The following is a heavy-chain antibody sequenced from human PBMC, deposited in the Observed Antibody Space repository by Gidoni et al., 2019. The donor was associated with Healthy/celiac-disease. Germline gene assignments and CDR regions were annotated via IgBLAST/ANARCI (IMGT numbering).Heavy chain of an antibody. D-gene: IGHD5-18*01. CDR1: AASIRSHY. Sequence: QVQLQVSRPGLAPPSETPLFTRTVSAASIRSHYWSWIRQPPGKGLEWSGYIYHSVSTNYDPSLKSRVTISVDTSKNQFSLKLSSVTAANTAVYYCARVAYGYWCDSWFDPWGQGTLVTVSS. CDR2: IYHSVST. V-gene: IGHV4-59*11. CDR3: ARVAYGYWCDSWFDP. J-gene: IGHJ5*02.